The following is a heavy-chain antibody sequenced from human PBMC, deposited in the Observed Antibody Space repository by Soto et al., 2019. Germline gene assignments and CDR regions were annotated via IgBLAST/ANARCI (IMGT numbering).Heavy chain of an antibody. Sequence: GGSLRLSCAASGFTFSDYYMSWIRQAPGKGLEWISHISDSATTMYYADSVKGRFTLSRDNARKSLFLHMNSLRAEDTAVYYCARDTAFISSGLFNPWGQGTLVTVSS. J-gene: IGHJ5*02. D-gene: IGHD3-22*01. CDR1: GFTFSDYY. CDR3: ARDTAFISSGLFNP. V-gene: IGHV3-11*01. CDR2: ISDSATTM.